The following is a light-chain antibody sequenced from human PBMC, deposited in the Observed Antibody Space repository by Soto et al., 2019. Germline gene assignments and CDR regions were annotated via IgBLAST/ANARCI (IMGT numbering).Light chain of an antibody. CDR2: GAS. CDR1: QTIDTY. CDR3: QQYNNWPPT. V-gene: IGKV3-15*01. J-gene: IGKJ1*01. Sequence: EIVMTQSPATLSVSPGERATLSCRASQTIDTYLAWYQQKPGQAPRLLIYGASTRATGIPARFSGSGSGTEFTLTISSLQSEDFAVYYCQQYNNWPPTFGQGTKVDIK.